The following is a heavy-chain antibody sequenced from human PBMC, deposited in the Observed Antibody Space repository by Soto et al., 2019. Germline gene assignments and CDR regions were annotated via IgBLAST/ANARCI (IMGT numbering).Heavy chain of an antibody. CDR2: IIPLFGTL. V-gene: IGHV1-69*06. CDR1: GGTFNDHL. J-gene: IGHJ4*01. Sequence: SVKVSCKASGGTFNDHLICWVRQAPGQGLEWMGTIIPLFGTLNYAQKLQGRVTLSADRSTSTAYMELSGLRSDDTAVYYCASGSLYGSGSYPVDYWGQGTLVTVSS. CDR3: ASGSLYGSGSYPVDY. D-gene: IGHD3-10*01.